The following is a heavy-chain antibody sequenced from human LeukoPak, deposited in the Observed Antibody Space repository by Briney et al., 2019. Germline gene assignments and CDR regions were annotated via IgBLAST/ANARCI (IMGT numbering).Heavy chain of an antibody. CDR3: ARSLKRWLSLYYFDY. V-gene: IGHV1-2*02. D-gene: IGHD5-24*01. CDR2: INPNSGGT. J-gene: IGHJ4*02. Sequence: ASVKVSCKASGYTFTGYYMHWVRPAPGQGLEWMGWINPNSGGTNYAQKFQGRVTMTRDTSISTAYMELSRLRSDDTAVYYCARSLKRWLSLYYFDYWGQGTLVTVSS. CDR1: GYTFTGYY.